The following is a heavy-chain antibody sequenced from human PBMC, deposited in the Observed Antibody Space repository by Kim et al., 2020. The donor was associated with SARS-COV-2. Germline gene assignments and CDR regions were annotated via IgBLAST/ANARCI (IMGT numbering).Heavy chain of an antibody. J-gene: IGHJ2*01. V-gene: IGHV1-69*13. CDR1: GDTFSNNS. CDR3: ARFSGSYLYSYFDL. Sequence: SVKVSCKASGDTFSNNSFHWVRQAPGQGPEWMGGIIPAFGTTNYAQKFQGRITITADESTNTASMELSSLRSEDTAVYFCARFSGSYLYSYFDLWGRGTTVTVAS. D-gene: IGHD2-15*01. CDR2: IIPAFGTT.